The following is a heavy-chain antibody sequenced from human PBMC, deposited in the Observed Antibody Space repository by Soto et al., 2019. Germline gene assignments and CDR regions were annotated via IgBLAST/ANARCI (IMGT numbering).Heavy chain of an antibody. V-gene: IGHV3-15*01. CDR2: IKSKSDGETA. CDR1: GLTFSNVW. CDR3: AITAMINRDSSTSFDY. D-gene: IGHD5-18*01. J-gene: IGHJ4*02. Sequence: NPGGSLRLSCAASGLTFSNVWMTWVRQAPGKGLEWVGRIKSKSDGETADVAAPVKARFTISRDDSKNTMFLEMNSLKSEDTALYYCAITAMINRDSSTSFDYWGRGT.